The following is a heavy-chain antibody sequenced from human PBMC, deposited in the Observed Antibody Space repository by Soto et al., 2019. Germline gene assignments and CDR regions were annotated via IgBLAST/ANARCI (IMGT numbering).Heavy chain of an antibody. J-gene: IGHJ6*02. CDR1: GGSISSSSYY. V-gene: IGHV4-39*01. CDR3: ARPAFFYDYVWGSYRYTQPPFYGMDV. CDR2: IYYSGST. Sequence: SETLSLTCTVSGGSISSSSYYWGWIRQPPGKGLEWIGSIYYSGSTYYNPSLKSRVTISVDTSKNQFSLKLSSVTAADTVVYYCARPAFFYDYVWGSYRYTQPPFYGMDVWGQGTTVTVSS. D-gene: IGHD3-16*02.